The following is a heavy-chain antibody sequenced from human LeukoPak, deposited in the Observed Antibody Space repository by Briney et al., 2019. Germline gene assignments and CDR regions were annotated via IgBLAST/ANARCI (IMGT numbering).Heavy chain of an antibody. Sequence: PGGSLRLSCAASGFTFSDYNMNWVRQAPGKGLEWVSSITSSSGYIYYADSVKGRFTISRDNAKNSLYLQMNSLRAEDTAVYYCARVYYDSSAYSYYYYGMDVWGQGTTVTVSS. D-gene: IGHD3-22*01. V-gene: IGHV3-21*01. CDR1: GFTFSDYN. CDR2: ITSSSGYI. J-gene: IGHJ6*02. CDR3: ARVYYDSSAYSYYYYGMDV.